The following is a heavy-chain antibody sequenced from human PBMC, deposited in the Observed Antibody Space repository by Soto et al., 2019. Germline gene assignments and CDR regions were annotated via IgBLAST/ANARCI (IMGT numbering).Heavy chain of an antibody. D-gene: IGHD3-22*01. CDR1: CGSISSYY. Sequence: SETLSLTCTFSCGSISSYYWSFIRHPPGKGLEWIGYIYYSGSTNYNPSLKSRVTISVDTSKNQFSLKLSSVTAADTAVYYCARGTYYYDSSGDLDYWGQGTLVTV. CDR3: ARGTYYYDSSGDLDY. V-gene: IGHV4-59*01. J-gene: IGHJ4*02. CDR2: IYYSGST.